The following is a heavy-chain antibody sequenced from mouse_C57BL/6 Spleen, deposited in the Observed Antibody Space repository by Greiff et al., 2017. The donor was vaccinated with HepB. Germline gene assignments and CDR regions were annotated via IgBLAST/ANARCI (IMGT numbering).Heavy chain of an antibody. D-gene: IGHD2-3*01. Sequence: QVQLQHSGPELVKPGASVKISCKASGYAFSSSWMNWVKQRPGKGLEWIGRIYPGDGDTNYNGKFKGKATLTADKSSSTAYMQLSSLTSEDSAVYFCARRDGYHYYFDYWGQGTTLTVSS. CDR2: IYPGDGDT. V-gene: IGHV1-82*01. CDR3: ARRDGYHYYFDY. J-gene: IGHJ2*01. CDR1: GYAFSSSW.